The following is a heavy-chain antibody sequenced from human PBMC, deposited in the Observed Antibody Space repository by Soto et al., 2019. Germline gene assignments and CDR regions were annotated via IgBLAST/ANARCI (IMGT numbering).Heavy chain of an antibody. V-gene: IGHV1-69*12. CDR2: IIPIGATV. Sequence: QVQLVQSGAEVKKPGSSVKVSCKASGGTFSNYALISWVRQAPGQGLEWMGGIIPIGATVNYAQKFQGRVTITADDSTSTVYMDLGSLRSEDPAVYYCARDLLGFGYTYADVWGQATTVTVSS. CDR3: ARDLLGFGYTYADV. CDR1: GGTFSNYA. J-gene: IGHJ6*02. D-gene: IGHD3-10*01.